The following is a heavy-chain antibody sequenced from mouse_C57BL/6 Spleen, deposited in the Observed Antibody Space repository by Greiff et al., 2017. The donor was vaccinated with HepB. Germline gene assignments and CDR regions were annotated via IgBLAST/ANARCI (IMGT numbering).Heavy chain of an antibody. D-gene: IGHD1-1*01. Sequence: QVQLQQPGAELVKPGASVKLSCKASGYTFTSYWMHWVKQRPGQGLEWIGMIHPNSGSTNYNEKFKSKATLTVDKSSSTAYMQLSSLTSEDSAVYYCARDYGSSYGAFDVWGTGTTVTVSS. V-gene: IGHV1-64*01. J-gene: IGHJ1*03. CDR1: GYTFTSYW. CDR2: IHPNSGST. CDR3: ARDYGSSYGAFDV.